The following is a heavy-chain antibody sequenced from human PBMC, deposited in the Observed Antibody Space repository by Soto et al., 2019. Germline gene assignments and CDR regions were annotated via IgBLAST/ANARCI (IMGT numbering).Heavy chain of an antibody. D-gene: IGHD3-3*01. J-gene: IGHJ4*02. V-gene: IGHV3-30-3*01. CDR2: ISYDGSNK. Sequence: QVQLVESGGGVVQPGRSLRLSCAASGFTFSSYAMHWVRQAPGKGLEWVAVISYDGSNKYYADSVRGRFTICRDNSKNTLYLQMNSLRAEDTAVYYCARDAQGVVNNYFDYWGQGTLVTVSS. CDR3: ARDAQGVVNNYFDY. CDR1: GFTFSSYA.